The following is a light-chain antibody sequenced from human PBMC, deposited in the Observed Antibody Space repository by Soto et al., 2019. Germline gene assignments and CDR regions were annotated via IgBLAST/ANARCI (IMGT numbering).Light chain of an antibody. V-gene: IGKV1-9*01. CDR3: QQLYSYSS. Sequence: DIQLTQSPSFVSASVGERVTITCRASQDIGRYLAWYQQKPGEAPKLLISAASTLQSGVPSRFSSSGSGKELTFTISYLLPEDFATYYCQQLYSYSSFGQGTRLETK. J-gene: IGKJ5*01. CDR2: AAS. CDR1: QDIGRY.